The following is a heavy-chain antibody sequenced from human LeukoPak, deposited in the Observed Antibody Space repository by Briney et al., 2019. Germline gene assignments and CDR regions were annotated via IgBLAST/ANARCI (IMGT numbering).Heavy chain of an antibody. J-gene: IGHJ4*02. CDR2: IFGSGGSP. Sequence: GGSLRLSCAASGFTFGSYAMYWVRQGPGKGLEWVAGIFGSGGSPHYADSVKGRFTISRDNSQNMVYLHINSLRAEDTVVYYCGKTTVGYSSGQKPAWPVDYWGQGTLVTVSS. CDR3: GKTTVGYSSGQKPAWPVDY. D-gene: IGHD5-18*01. CDR1: GFTFGSYA. V-gene: IGHV3-23*01.